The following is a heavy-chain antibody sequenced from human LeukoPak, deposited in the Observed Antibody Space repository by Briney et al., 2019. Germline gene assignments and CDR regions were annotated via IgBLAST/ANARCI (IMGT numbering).Heavy chain of an antibody. CDR3: ARETSDF. CDR1: GFTFSSYS. CDR2: LYSGGST. J-gene: IGHJ4*02. V-gene: IGHV3-53*01. Sequence: PGGSLRLSCAASGFTFSSYSMNWVRQAPGRGLEWISVLYSGGSTNYADSVKGRFTISRDNSKNTLYLQMNSLRAEDTAVYYCARETSDFWGQGTLVTVSS.